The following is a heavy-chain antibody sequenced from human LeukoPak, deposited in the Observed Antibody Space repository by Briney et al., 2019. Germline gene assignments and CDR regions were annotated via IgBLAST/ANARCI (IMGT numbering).Heavy chain of an antibody. CDR1: GGSISSSSYY. Sequence: SETLSLTCTVSGGSISSSSYYWGWIRQRPGKGLEWIGSIYYSGSTYYNPSLKSRVTISVDTSKNQFSLKLSSVTAADTAVYYCHSSSWYQDAFDIWGQGTMVTVSS. D-gene: IGHD6-13*01. CDR3: HSSSWYQDAFDI. CDR2: IYYSGST. V-gene: IGHV4-39*01. J-gene: IGHJ3*02.